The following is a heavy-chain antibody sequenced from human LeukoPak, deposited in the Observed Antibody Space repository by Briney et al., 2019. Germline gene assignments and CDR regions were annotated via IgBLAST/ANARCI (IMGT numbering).Heavy chain of an antibody. J-gene: IGHJ1*01. CDR3: ARGVWAQWLAFGYFQH. CDR2: INHSGST. Sequence: SETLSLTCAVYRGSFSGYYWSWIRQPPGKGLEWIGEINHSGSTNYNPSLKSRVTISVDTSKNQFSLKLSSVTAADTAVYYCARGVWAQWLAFGYFQHWGQGTLVTVSS. D-gene: IGHD6-19*01. CDR1: RGSFSGYY. V-gene: IGHV4-34*01.